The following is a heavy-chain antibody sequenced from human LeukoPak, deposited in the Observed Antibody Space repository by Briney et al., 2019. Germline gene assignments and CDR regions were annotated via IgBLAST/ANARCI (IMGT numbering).Heavy chain of an antibody. CDR1: GYTFTGYY. V-gene: IGHV1-2*02. CDR2: INPNSGGT. Sequence: ASVKVSCKASGYTFTGYYMHWVRQAPGQGLEWMGWINPNSGGTNYAQKFQGRVTMTRDTSISTAYMELSRLRSDDTAVYYCAREGLLSGSYNFDYWGQGTLVPVSS. CDR3: AREGLLSGSYNFDY. D-gene: IGHD1-26*01. J-gene: IGHJ4*02.